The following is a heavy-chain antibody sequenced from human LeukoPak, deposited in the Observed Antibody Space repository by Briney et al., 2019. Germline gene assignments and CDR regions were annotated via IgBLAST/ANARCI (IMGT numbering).Heavy chain of an antibody. Sequence: PSETLSLTCTVSGGSISSGGYYWSWIRQHPGKGLEWIGYIYYSGSTYYNPSLKSRVTISVDTSKNQFSLKLSSVTAADTAVYYCARGTTFGGVNYWGQGTLVTVSS. D-gene: IGHD3-16*01. J-gene: IGHJ4*02. CDR2: IYYSGST. CDR1: GGSISSGGYY. V-gene: IGHV4-31*03. CDR3: ARGTTFGGVNY.